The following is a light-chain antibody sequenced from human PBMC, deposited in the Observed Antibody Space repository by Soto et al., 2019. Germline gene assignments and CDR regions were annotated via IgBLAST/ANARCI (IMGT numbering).Light chain of an antibody. CDR3: QQYDSYSYT. CDR1: QTISAW. J-gene: IGKJ2*01. Sequence: DIQMTQSPSTLSASVGDRVTITCRASQTISAWLAWYQQKPGKAPKLLIYKASNLESGVPSRFSGSGSRTEFTLTISSLQPDDFATYYCQQYDSYSYTFGQGTKLEIK. V-gene: IGKV1-5*03. CDR2: KAS.